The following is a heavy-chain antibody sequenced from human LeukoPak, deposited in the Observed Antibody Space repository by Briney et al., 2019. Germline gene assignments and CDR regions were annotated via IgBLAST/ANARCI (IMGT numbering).Heavy chain of an antibody. D-gene: IGHD3-10*01. CDR3: AKDPTSFGESAWYFDY. Sequence: GGSLRLSCAASGFTFSSYAMSWVRQAPGKGLEWVSAISGSGGSTYYADSVKGRFTISRDNSKNTLYLQMNSLRAEDTAVYYCAKDPTSFGESAWYFDYWGQGTLVTVSS. V-gene: IGHV3-23*01. CDR2: ISGSGGST. CDR1: GFTFSSYA. J-gene: IGHJ4*02.